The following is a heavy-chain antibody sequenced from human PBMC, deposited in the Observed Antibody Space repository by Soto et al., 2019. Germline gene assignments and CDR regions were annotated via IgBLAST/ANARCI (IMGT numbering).Heavy chain of an antibody. D-gene: IGHD3-9*01. Sequence: PGGSLRLSCAASGFTFSSYSMNWVRQAPGKGLEWVSSISSSSSYIYYAVSVKGRFTISRDNAKNSLYLQMNSLRAEDTAVYYCARDTFDDILTGYYTKYYYYGMDVWGQGTTVTVSS. V-gene: IGHV3-21*01. CDR1: GFTFSSYS. J-gene: IGHJ6*02. CDR3: ARDTFDDILTGYYTKYYYYGMDV. CDR2: ISSSSSYI.